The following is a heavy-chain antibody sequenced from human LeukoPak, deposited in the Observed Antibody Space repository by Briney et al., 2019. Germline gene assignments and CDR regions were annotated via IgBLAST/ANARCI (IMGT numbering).Heavy chain of an antibody. CDR3: ARGDTAMAIDY. CDR2: IYYSGST. J-gene: IGHJ4*02. Sequence: SQTLSLTCTVSGGSISSGGYYWSWIRQHPGKGLEWIGYIYYSGSTYYNPSLKSRVTISVDTPKNQFSLKLSSVTAADTAVYYCARGDTAMAIDYWGQGTLVTVSS. D-gene: IGHD5-18*01. V-gene: IGHV4-31*03. CDR1: GGSISSGGYY.